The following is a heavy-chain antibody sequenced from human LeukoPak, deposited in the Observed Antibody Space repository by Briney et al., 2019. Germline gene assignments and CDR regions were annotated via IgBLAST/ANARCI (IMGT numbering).Heavy chain of an antibody. CDR2: IIPIFGTA. Sequence: SVKVSCKASGGTFSTYAISWVRQAPGQGLEWMGGIIPIFGTANYAQKFQGRVTITADKSTSTAYMELSSLRSEDTAVYYCASQNTGSSWYYSYYYYYMDVWGKGTTVTVSS. J-gene: IGHJ6*03. V-gene: IGHV1-69*06. D-gene: IGHD6-13*01. CDR3: ASQNTGSSWYYSYYYYYMDV. CDR1: GGTFSTYA.